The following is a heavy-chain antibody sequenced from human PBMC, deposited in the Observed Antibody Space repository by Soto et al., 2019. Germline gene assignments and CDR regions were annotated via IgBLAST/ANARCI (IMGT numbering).Heavy chain of an antibody. CDR2: IYTSGST. V-gene: IGHV4-4*07. CDR3: ARGGYYYKQSFDY. Sequence: PSYSLSLASAASGGSMSIYYLSWIRQPAGKGLEWIGRIYTSGSTNYNPSLKSRVTMSVDTSKNQFSLKLSSVTAADTAVYYCARGGYYYKQSFDYWGQGTLVTVSS. D-gene: IGHD3-22*01. CDR1: GGSMSIYY. J-gene: IGHJ4*02.